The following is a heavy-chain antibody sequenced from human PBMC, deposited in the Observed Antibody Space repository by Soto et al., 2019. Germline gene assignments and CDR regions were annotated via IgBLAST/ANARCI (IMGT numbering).Heavy chain of an antibody. CDR3: ARKRRYSSSWYPRAAFDI. V-gene: IGHV4-39*01. D-gene: IGHD6-13*01. Sequence: ETLSLTCTVSGGSISSSSYYWGWIRQPPGKGLEWIGSIYYSGSTYYNPSLKSRVTISVDTSKNQFSLKLSSVTAADTAVYYCARKRRYSSSWYPRAAFDIWGQGTMVTVSS. J-gene: IGHJ3*02. CDR2: IYYSGST. CDR1: GGSISSSSYY.